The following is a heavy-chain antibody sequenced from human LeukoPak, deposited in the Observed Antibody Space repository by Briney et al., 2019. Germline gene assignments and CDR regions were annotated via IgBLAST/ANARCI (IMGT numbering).Heavy chain of an antibody. CDR2: INPNSGGT. CDR1: GYTFTGYY. V-gene: IGHV1-2*02. CDR3: ARAVHYYDSSGYHYFGY. J-gene: IGHJ4*02. D-gene: IGHD3-22*01. Sequence: ASVKVSCKASGYTFTGYYMHWVRQAPGQGLEWMGWINPNSGGTNYAQKFQGRVTMTRDTSISTAYMELSRLRSDDTAVYYCARAVHYYDSSGYHYFGYWGQGTLVTVSS.